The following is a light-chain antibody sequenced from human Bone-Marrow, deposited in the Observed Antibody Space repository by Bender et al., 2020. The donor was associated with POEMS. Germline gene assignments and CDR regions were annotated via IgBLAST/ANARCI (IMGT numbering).Light chain of an antibody. CDR2: EGT. Sequence: QSALTQPRSVSGSLGQSITITCTATNTDVANYNLVSWYQQYPGKAPRLLIYEGTRRSSGVSDRFSASKSGNTASLTISGLQPEDESDFYCSSYTASNVVFGGGTKVTVL. J-gene: IGLJ3*02. CDR1: NTDVANYNL. V-gene: IGLV2-14*02. CDR3: SSYTASNVV.